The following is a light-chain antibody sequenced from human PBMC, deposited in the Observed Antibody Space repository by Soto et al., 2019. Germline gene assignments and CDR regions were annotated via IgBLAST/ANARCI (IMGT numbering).Light chain of an antibody. CDR2: GNS. J-gene: IGLJ3*02. V-gene: IGLV1-40*01. CDR3: QSYDSSLGDLWV. Sequence: QAVVTQPPSVSGAPGQRVTISCTGSSSNIGAGYDVHWYQQLPGTAPKLLIYGNSNRPSGVPDRFSGSKSGTSASLAITGRQAEDEADYYCQSYDSSLGDLWVFGGGTKLTVL. CDR1: SSNIGAGYD.